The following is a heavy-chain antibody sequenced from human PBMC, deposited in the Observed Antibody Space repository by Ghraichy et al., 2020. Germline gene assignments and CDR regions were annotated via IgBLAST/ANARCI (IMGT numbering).Heavy chain of an antibody. J-gene: IGHJ4*02. CDR2: ISVGSSSTI. V-gene: IGHV3-48*02. CDR3: ARDSGSSWYYFDY. D-gene: IGHD6-13*01. Sequence: GGSLRLSCAASGFTFSSYSMNWVRQAPGKGLEWVSYISVGSSSTIYYADSVKGRFTISRDNAKNSLYLKMNSLRDEDTAVYYCARDSGSSWYYFDYWGQGTLVTVSS. CDR1: GFTFSSYS.